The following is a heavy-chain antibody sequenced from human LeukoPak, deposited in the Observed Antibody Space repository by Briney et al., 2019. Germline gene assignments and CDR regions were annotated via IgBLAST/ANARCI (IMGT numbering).Heavy chain of an antibody. CDR2: ISYDGSNK. D-gene: IGHD3-9*01. CDR3: AKASLRYFDWFSDY. CDR1: GFTFSSYA. J-gene: IGHJ4*02. Sequence: PGGSLRLSCAASGFTFSSYAMHWVRQAPGKGLEWVAVISYDGSNKYYADSVKGRFTISRGNSRNTLHLQMNSLRAEDTALYSCAKASLRYFDWFSDYWGQGTLVTVSS. V-gene: IGHV3-30*18.